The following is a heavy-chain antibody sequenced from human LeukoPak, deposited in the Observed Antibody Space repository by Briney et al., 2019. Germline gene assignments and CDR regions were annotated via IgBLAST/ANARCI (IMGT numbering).Heavy chain of an antibody. CDR1: GYIFINYG. CDR2: ISAYNGYT. CDR3: ARDGYCSSSSCYPLEALDI. V-gene: IGHV1-18*01. D-gene: IGHD2-2*01. J-gene: IGHJ3*02. Sequence: GASVKVSCKASGYIFINYGITWVRQAPGQGLEWMGRISAYNGYTNYAQKFQGRVTMTTDTSTRTAYMELRRLRSDDTAAYFCARDGYCSSSSCYPLEALDIWGQGTMVTVSS.